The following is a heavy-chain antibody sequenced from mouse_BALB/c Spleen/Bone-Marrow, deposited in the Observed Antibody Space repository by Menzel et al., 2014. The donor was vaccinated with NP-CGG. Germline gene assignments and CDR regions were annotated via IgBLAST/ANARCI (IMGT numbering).Heavy chain of an antibody. CDR1: GYTFTDYA. J-gene: IGHJ2*01. V-gene: IGHV1-67*01. CDR3: ASYYGSSYFDY. D-gene: IGHD1-1*01. Sequence: QVQLKQSGPELVRPGVSVKISCKGSGYTFTDYAMHWVKQSHAKSLEWIGVISTYSGNTNYNQKFKGKATMTVDKSSSTXXXXXARLTSEDSAIYYCASYYGSSYFDYWGQGTTLTVSS. CDR2: ISTYSGNT.